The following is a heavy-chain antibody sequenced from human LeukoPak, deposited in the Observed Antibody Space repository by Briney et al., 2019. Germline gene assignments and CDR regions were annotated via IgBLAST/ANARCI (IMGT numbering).Heavy chain of an antibody. CDR3: ARNKYSGSYSYYYYMDV. V-gene: IGHV3-20*04. D-gene: IGHD1-26*01. CDR2: INWNGGST. CDR1: GFTFDDYG. Sequence: GGSLRLSCAASGFTFDDYGMSWVRQAPGKGLEWVSGINWNGGSTGYADSVKGRFTISRDNAKNSLYLQMNSLRAEDTALYYCARNKYSGSYSYYYYMDVWGEGTTVTVSS. J-gene: IGHJ6*03.